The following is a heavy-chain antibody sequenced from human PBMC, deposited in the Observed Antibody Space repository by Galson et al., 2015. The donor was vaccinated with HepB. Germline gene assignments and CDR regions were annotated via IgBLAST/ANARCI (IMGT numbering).Heavy chain of an antibody. CDR1: GYTFTDYR. D-gene: IGHD5-18*01. CDR3: AGGYSANWFDP. CDR2: INTNNGDA. Sequence: SVKVSCKASGYTFTDYRMHWVRQVPGQGPEWMGWINTNNGDAMYEQKFQGRVTMTRDRSISTVYMELDTLRSDDTAVYYCAGGYSANWFDPWGQGTLVTVSS. J-gene: IGHJ5*02. V-gene: IGHV1-2*02.